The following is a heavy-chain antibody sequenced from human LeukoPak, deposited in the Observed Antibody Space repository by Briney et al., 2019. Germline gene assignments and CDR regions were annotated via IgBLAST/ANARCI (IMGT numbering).Heavy chain of an antibody. CDR1: GGSISSGGYY. J-gene: IGHJ4*02. CDR3: ARTGPSGYYYTFDY. V-gene: IGHV4-30-2*01. Sequence: SETLSLTCTVSGGSISSGGYYWSWIRQPPGKGLEWIGYIYQSGSTYYNPSLKSRVTISVDRSKNQFSLKLSSVTAADTAVYYCARTGPSGYYYTFDYWGQGTLVTVSS. CDR2: IYQSGST. D-gene: IGHD3-22*01.